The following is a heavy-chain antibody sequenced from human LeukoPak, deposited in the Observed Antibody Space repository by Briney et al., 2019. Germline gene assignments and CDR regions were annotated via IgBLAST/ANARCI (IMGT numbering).Heavy chain of an antibody. V-gene: IGHV4-34*01. Sequence: PSETLSLTCAVYGGSFSGYYWSWIRQPPGKGLEWIGEINHSGSTNYNPSLKSRVTISVDTSKNQFSLKLSSVTAADTAVYYCARGTLGVYDSSGYYDYWGQGTLVTVSS. CDR2: INHSGST. J-gene: IGHJ4*02. CDR3: ARGTLGVYDSSGYYDY. D-gene: IGHD3-22*01. CDR1: GGSFSGYY.